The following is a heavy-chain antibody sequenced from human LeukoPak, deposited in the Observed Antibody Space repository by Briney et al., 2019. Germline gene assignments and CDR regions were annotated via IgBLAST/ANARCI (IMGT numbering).Heavy chain of an antibody. V-gene: IGHV4-59*01. Sequence: SETLSLTCTVSGGSISSYYWSWIRQPPGKGLEWIGYIYYSGSTNYNPSLKSRVTISVDTSKNQFSLKLSSVTAADTAVYYCARGPYCSGGSCGLSAFDIWGQGTMVTVSS. J-gene: IGHJ3*02. CDR3: ARGPYCSGGSCGLSAFDI. D-gene: IGHD2-15*01. CDR2: IYYSGST. CDR1: GGSISSYY.